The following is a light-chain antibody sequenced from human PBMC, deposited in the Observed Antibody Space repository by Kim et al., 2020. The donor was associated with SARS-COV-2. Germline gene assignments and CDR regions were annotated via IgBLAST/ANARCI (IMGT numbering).Light chain of an antibody. J-gene: IGLJ3*02. V-gene: IGLV8-61*01. CDR1: TGSVSTSYF. CDR3: VLYMGSGTWV. Sequence: GGTVTLTCGLSTGSVSTSYFPSWYQQTPGQAPRTLIYNTNTRSSGVPDRFSGSILGNKAALTITGAQADDESDYYCVLYMGSGTWVFGGGTKVTVL. CDR2: NTN.